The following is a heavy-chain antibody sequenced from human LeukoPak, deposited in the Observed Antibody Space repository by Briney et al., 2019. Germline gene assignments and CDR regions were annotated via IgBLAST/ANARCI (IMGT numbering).Heavy chain of an antibody. D-gene: IGHD3-16*01. V-gene: IGHV4-38-2*02. Sequence: SETLSLTCAVSGYSISSAYYWGWMRQPPGKGLEWIGSIYHTGSTYYNPSLKGRVTISRDTSKNQFSLKLSSVTAADTAVYYCARDKMGGADYWGQGTLVTVSS. CDR1: GYSISSAYY. CDR2: IYHTGST. CDR3: ARDKMGGADY. J-gene: IGHJ4*02.